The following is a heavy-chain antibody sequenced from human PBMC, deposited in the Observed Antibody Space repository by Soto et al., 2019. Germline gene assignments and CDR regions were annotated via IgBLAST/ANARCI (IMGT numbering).Heavy chain of an antibody. J-gene: IGHJ4*02. V-gene: IGHV3-23*01. Sequence: EVQLLESGGGLVQPGGSLRLSCAASGFTFSSYAMSWVRQAPGKGLEWVSAISGSGGSTYYADSVKGRFTISRDNSKNTLYLQMNSLRAEDTAVYYCAKVPPPPPPRIAVAGSLVDYWGQGTLVTVSS. CDR3: AKVPPPPPPRIAVAGSLVDY. D-gene: IGHD6-19*01. CDR1: GFTFSSYA. CDR2: ISGSGGST.